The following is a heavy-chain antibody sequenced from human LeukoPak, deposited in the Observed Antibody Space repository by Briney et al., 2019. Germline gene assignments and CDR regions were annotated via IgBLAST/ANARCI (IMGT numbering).Heavy chain of an antibody. CDR1: GYTFTGYY. CDR2: INPNSGGT. V-gene: IGHV1-2*02. D-gene: IGHD2-2*01. Sequence: ASVKVSCKASGYTFTGYYMHWVRQAPGQGLEWMGWINPNSGGTNYAQKFQGRVTMTRDTSISTAYMELSRLRSDDTAVYYCARGGGPRYCSSTSCYLRWGQGTLVTVCS. CDR3: ARGGGPRYCSSTSCYLR. J-gene: IGHJ4*02.